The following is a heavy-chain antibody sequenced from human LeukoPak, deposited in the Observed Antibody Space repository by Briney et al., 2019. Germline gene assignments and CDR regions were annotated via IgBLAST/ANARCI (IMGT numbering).Heavy chain of an antibody. CDR2: IYYSGST. V-gene: IGHV4-59*01. J-gene: IGHJ5*02. CDR1: GGSISSYY. Sequence: SETLSLTCTVSGGSISSYYWSWIRQPPGKGLEWIGYIYYSGSTNYNPSLKSRVTISVDTSKNQFSLKLSSVTAADTAVYYCARGLAVYDSSGYYYDWFDPWGQGTLVTVSS. D-gene: IGHD3-22*01. CDR3: ARGLAVYDSSGYYYDWFDP.